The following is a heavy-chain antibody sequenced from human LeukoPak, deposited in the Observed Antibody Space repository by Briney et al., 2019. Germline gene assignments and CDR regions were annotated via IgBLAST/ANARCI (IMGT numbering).Heavy chain of an antibody. J-gene: IGHJ4*02. V-gene: IGHV1-69*06. D-gene: IGHD4-11*01. CDR1: GCTFISYA. CDR2: INPIFGTA. Sequence: GASVKVPCKASGCTFISYAISWVRQAPGQGLEWMGGINPIFGTANYAQKFQGRVTITADKSMSTAYMELRSLRSGDTAVYYCARKDDYSNSGRGVYWGEGTLVTVSS. CDR3: ARKDDYSNSGRGVY.